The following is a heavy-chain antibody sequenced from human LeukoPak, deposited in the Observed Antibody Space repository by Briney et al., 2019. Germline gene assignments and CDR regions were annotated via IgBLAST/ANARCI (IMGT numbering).Heavy chain of an antibody. CDR3: AAASSGSPSTLFY. D-gene: IGHD3-10*01. CDR2: IVVGSGNT. Sequence: SVTASCKASGFTFTSSAMQWVRQARGQRLEWIGWIVVGSGNTNYAQKFQERVTITRDMSTSTAYMELSSLRSEDTAVYYCAAASSGSPSTLFYWGQGTLVTVSS. V-gene: IGHV1-58*02. J-gene: IGHJ4*02. CDR1: GFTFTSSA.